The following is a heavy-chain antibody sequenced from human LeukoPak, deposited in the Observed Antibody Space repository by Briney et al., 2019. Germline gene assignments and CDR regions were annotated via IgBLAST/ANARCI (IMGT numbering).Heavy chain of an antibody. CDR3: ARNRYYYGSGNYGVPNWFDP. CDR2: IYTSGST. V-gene: IGHV4-4*07. CDR1: GGSISSYY. J-gene: IGHJ5*02. Sequence: SETLSLTCTVSGGSISSYYWSWIRQPAGKGLEWIGRIYTSGSTNYNPSLKSRVTMSVDTSKNQFSLKLSSVTAADTAVYYCARNRYYYGSGNYGVPNWFDPWGQGTLVTVSS. D-gene: IGHD3-10*01.